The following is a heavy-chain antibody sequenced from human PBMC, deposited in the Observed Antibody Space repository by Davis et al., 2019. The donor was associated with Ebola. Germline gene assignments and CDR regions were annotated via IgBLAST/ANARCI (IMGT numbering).Heavy chain of an antibody. J-gene: IGHJ4*02. Sequence: ASVKVSCKASGYGFTNYTLHWMRQAPGQRPEWMGWINAGNGNTKYSQKFQGRVTITRDTSASTAYMELSSLRYEDTAVYYCASRPGMTHGVLDFWGQGTLVTVSS. CDR2: INAGNGNT. V-gene: IGHV1-3*01. CDR1: GYGFTNYT. CDR3: ASRPGMTHGVLDF. D-gene: IGHD1-14*01.